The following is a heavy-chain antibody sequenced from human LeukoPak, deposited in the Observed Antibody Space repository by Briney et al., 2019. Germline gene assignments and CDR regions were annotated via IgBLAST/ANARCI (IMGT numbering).Heavy chain of an antibody. CDR2: IYYSGST. J-gene: IGHJ4*02. CDR1: GGSISSSSYY. CDR3: ARHPGSVDY. D-gene: IGHD6-6*01. Sequence: ASETLSLTCTVSGGSISSSSYYWGWIRQPPGKGLEWIGSIYYSGSTYYNPSLKSRVTISVDTSKNQFSLKLSSVTAADTAVYYCARHPGSVDYWGQGTLVTVSS. V-gene: IGHV4-39*01.